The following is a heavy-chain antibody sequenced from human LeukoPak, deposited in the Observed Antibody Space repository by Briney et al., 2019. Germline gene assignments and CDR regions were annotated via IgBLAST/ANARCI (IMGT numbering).Heavy chain of an antibody. V-gene: IGHV4-39*07. J-gene: IGHJ4*02. CDR3: ATLPGQWPRDY. Sequence: PSETLSLTCTVSGGSISSSSYYWGWIRQPPGKGLEWIGSIYYSGSTNYNPSLKSRVTISVDTSKNQFSLKLSSVTAADTAVYYCATLPGQWPRDYWGQGTLVTVSS. CDR1: GGSISSSSYY. D-gene: IGHD6-19*01. CDR2: IYYSGST.